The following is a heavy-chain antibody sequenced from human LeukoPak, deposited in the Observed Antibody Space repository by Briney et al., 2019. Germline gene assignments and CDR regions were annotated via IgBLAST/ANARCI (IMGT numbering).Heavy chain of an antibody. J-gene: IGHJ3*02. CDR3: ASITYSSSSGGDAFDI. V-gene: IGHV1-8*03. CDR1: GYTFTSYD. CDR2: MNPNSGNT. Sequence: ASVKVSCKASGYTFTSYDINWVRQATGQGLGWMGWMNPNSGNTGYAQKFQGRVTITRNTSISTAYMELSSLRSEDTAVYYCASITYSSSSGGDAFDIWGQGTMVTVSS. D-gene: IGHD6-6*01.